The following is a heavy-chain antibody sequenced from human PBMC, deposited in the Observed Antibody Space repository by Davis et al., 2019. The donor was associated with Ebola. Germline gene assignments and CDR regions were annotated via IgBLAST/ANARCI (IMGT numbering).Heavy chain of an antibody. Sequence: PGGSLRLSCAASGFTFSSYSMTWVLQAPGQGLEWVSSISSSSSYIYYADSVKGRFTISRDNAKNSLYLQMNSLRAEDTAVYYCARGSSGWYWWSDYWGQGTLVTVSS. CDR1: GFTFSSYS. J-gene: IGHJ4*02. CDR3: ARGSSGWYWWSDY. D-gene: IGHD6-19*01. CDR2: ISSSSSYI. V-gene: IGHV3-21*04.